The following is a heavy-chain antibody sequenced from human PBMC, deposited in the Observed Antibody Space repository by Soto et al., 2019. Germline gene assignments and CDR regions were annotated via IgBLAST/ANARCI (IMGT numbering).Heavy chain of an antibody. CDR3: ARERYYYDSSGYYYGAGEFDL. CDR1: GFTVSSNY. V-gene: IGHV3-53*04. Sequence: EVQLVESGGGLVQPGGSLRLSCAASGFTVSSNYMSWVRQAPGKGLEWVSVIYSGGSTYYADSVKGRFTISRHNSKNTLYLQMNSLRAEDTAVYYCARERYYYDSSGYYYGAGEFDLWGRGTLVTVSS. D-gene: IGHD3-22*01. J-gene: IGHJ2*01. CDR2: IYSGGST.